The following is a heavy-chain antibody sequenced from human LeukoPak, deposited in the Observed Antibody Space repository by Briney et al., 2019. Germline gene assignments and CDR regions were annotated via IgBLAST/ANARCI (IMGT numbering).Heavy chain of an antibody. V-gene: IGHV4-61*02. J-gene: IGHJ4*02. CDR2: IYSSGST. D-gene: IGHD3-22*01. Sequence: SQTLSLTCTVSGGSISRPLYFWSWIRQPAGKGLEWIGRIYSSGSTTYNPSLENRVSMSVDTSKNQFSLKLSSVTAADTAVYYCAREPYYYDTSRYYSPLDYWGQGTLVTVSS. CDR3: AREPYYYDTSRYYSPLDY. CDR1: GGSISRPLYF.